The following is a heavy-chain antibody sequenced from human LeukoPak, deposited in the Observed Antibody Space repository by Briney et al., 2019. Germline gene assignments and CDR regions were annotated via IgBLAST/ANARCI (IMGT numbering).Heavy chain of an antibody. CDR3: AREGGGYYDILTGYYGRGHDL. CDR1: GFTFSSYA. Sequence: PGGSLRLSCAASGFTFSSYAMHWVRQAPGKGLEWVAVISYDGSNKYYADSVKGRFTISRDNSKNTLYLQMNSLRAEDTGVYYCAREGGGYYDILTGYYGRGHDLWGRGTLVTVSS. D-gene: IGHD3-9*01. V-gene: IGHV3-30-3*01. J-gene: IGHJ2*01. CDR2: ISYDGSNK.